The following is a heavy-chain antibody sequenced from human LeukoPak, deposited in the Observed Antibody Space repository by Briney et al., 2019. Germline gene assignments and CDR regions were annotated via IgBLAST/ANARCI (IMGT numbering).Heavy chain of an antibody. J-gene: IGHJ4*02. D-gene: IGHD3-10*01. CDR1: GFTFSSYA. Sequence: GGSLRLSCAASGFTFSSYAMSWVRQAPGKGLEWVSDISGSGGSTYYADSVKGRFTISRDNSKNTLYLQMSSLRAEDTAVYYCAKQAGGSGNYYYYWGQGTLVTVSS. CDR3: AKQAGGSGNYYYY. V-gene: IGHV3-23*01. CDR2: ISGSGGST.